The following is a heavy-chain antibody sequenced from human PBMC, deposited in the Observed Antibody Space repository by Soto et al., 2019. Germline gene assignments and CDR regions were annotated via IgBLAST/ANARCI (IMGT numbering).Heavy chain of an antibody. D-gene: IGHD2-8*02. CDR1: GFAFNTYG. J-gene: IGHJ6*02. CDR2: IWYDGSIK. CDR3: ARIDCTGNNCNPYYHYGMDV. Sequence: SGGSLRLSCAASGFAFNTYGMHWVRQIPGNGLQWVAIIWYDGSIKYYADSVKGRFTISRDNSKNTLYLQMNNLRDEDTAVYYCARIDCTGNNCNPYYHYGMDVWGQGTTVTVSS. V-gene: IGHV3-33*01.